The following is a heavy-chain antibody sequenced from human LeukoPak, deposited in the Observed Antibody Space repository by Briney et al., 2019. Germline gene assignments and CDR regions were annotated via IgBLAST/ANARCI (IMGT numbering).Heavy chain of an antibody. V-gene: IGHV4-28*01. CDR2: IYHSGTT. J-gene: IGHJ4*02. Sequence: SDTLSLTCAVSGYSITSSSWWGWIRQPPGKGLEWIGYIYHSGTTYYNPSLQSRVTMSVDTSKNQFSLKLSSVTAVDTAVYYCARKENVYYYFDYWGQGTLVTASS. CDR3: ARKENVYYYFDY. CDR1: GYSITSSSW. D-gene: IGHD3-10*01.